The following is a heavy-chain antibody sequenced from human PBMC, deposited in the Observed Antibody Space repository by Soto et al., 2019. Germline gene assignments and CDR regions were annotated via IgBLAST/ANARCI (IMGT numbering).Heavy chain of an antibody. Sequence: ASVKVSCKASGYTFTSYGISWVRQAPGQGLEWMGWISAYNGNTNYAQKLQGRVTMTTDTSTSTAYMELRSLRSDDTAVYYCATQKLVLTAMVIDAFDIWGKGTMVTVSS. D-gene: IGHD5-18*01. CDR3: ATQKLVLTAMVIDAFDI. J-gene: IGHJ3*02. V-gene: IGHV1-18*04. CDR1: GYTFTSYG. CDR2: ISAYNGNT.